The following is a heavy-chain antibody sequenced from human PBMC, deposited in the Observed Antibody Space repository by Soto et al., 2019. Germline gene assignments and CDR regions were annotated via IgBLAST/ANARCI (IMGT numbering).Heavy chain of an antibody. V-gene: IGHV3-21*01. CDR3: ARDVYSSGYSDAFDI. CDR1: GFTFSSYS. J-gene: IGHJ3*02. Sequence: GGSLRLSCAASGFTFSSYSMNWVRQAPGKGLEWVSSISSSSSYIYYADSVKGRFTISRDNAKNSLYLQMNSLRAEDTAVYYCARDVYSSGYSDAFDIWGQGTMVTVSS. CDR2: ISSSSSYI. D-gene: IGHD3-22*01.